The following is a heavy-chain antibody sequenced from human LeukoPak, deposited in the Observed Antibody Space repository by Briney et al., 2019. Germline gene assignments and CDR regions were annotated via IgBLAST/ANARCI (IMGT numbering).Heavy chain of an antibody. J-gene: IGHJ4*02. CDR2: FDPEDGET. Sequence: GASVKVSCKVSGYTLTELSMHWVRQAPGKGLEWMGGFDPEDGETIYAQEFQGRVTMTEDTSTDTAYMELSSLRSEDTAVYYCTSTTYYYDSRAENDYWGQGTLVTVSS. V-gene: IGHV1-24*01. D-gene: IGHD3-22*01. CDR3: TSTTYYYDSRAENDY. CDR1: GYTLTELS.